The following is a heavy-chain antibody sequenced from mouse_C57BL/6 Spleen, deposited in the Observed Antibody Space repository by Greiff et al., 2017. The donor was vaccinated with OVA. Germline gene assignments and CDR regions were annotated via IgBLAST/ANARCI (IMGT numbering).Heavy chain of an antibody. CDR2: ISDGGSYT. Sequence: EVKLVESGGGLVKPGGSLKLSCAASGFTFSSYAMSWVRQTPEKRLEWVATISDGGSYTYYPDNVKGRFTISRDNAKNNLYLQMSHLKSEDTAMYYCARDKNYYGSRTRFAYWGQGTLVTVSA. D-gene: IGHD1-1*01. CDR1: GFTFSSYA. J-gene: IGHJ3*01. V-gene: IGHV5-4*01. CDR3: ARDKNYYGSRTRFAY.